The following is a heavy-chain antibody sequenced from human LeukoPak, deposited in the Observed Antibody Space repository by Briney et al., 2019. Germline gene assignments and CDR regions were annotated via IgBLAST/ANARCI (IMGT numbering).Heavy chain of an antibody. CDR2: ISGSVVST. Sequence: GGPLRLSCAASGFTYSSYAMSWVRQAPAKGLAWVSAISGSVVSTYYADSVKGRFTISRDNSKNTLYLQMNSLRAEDTAVYYCANLGPFFDYWGQGTLVTVSS. CDR1: GFTYSSYA. J-gene: IGHJ4*02. D-gene: IGHD7-27*01. CDR3: ANLGPFFDY. V-gene: IGHV3-23*01.